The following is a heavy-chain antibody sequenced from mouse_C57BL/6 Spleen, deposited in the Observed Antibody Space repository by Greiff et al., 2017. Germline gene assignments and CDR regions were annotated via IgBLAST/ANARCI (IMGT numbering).Heavy chain of an antibody. Sequence: DVHLVESGPGMVKPSQSLSLTCTVTGYSITSGYDWHWIRHFPGNKLEWMGYISYSGSTNYNPSLKSRISITHDTSKNHFFLKLNSVTTEDTATYYCARTGYYSFAYWGQGTLVTVSA. CDR2: ISYSGST. D-gene: IGHD1-1*02. CDR1: GYSITSGYD. CDR3: ARTGYYSFAY. V-gene: IGHV3-1*01. J-gene: IGHJ3*01.